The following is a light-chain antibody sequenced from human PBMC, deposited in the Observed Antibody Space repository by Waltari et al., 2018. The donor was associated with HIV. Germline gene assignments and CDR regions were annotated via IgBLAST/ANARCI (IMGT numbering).Light chain of an antibody. CDR1: QSVSSN. J-gene: IGKJ1*01. CDR3: QQYSNWPRT. V-gene: IGKV3-15*01. CDR2: GAS. Sequence: EIVLTQSPATLSVSPGDRATLSCRASQSVSSNLAWYQQKPGQAPRLLRYGASTRTTGIPARFSGSGSGTEFTITISSLQSEDFAVYYCQQYSNWPRTFGQGTKVEIK.